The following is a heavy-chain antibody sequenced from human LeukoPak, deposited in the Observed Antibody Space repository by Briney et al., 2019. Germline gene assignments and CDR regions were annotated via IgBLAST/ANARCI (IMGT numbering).Heavy chain of an antibody. Sequence: GGSLRLSCAASGFTFSGSAMHWVRQASGKGLEWVGRIRSKANSYATACAASVKGRFTISRDDSKNTAYLQMNSLKTEDTAVYYCTGWGIAARPWGQGTLVTVSS. V-gene: IGHV3-73*01. CDR3: TGWGIAARP. CDR2: IRSKANSYAT. J-gene: IGHJ5*02. D-gene: IGHD6-6*01. CDR1: GFTFSGSA.